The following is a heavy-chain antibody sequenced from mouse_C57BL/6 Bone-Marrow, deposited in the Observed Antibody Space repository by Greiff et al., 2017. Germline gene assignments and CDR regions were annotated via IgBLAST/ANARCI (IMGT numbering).Heavy chain of an antibody. CDR2: INSDGSAI. V-gene: IGHV11-2*01. J-gene: IGHJ4*01. Sequence: EVMLVETGGGLVQPGGSRGLSCEGSGFTFSGFWMSWVRQTPGKTLEWIGDINSDGSAINYAPSIKDRFTIFRDNDKSTLYLQMSNVRSEDTATYFCMRYREGIHYWGQGTSVTVSS. CDR3: MRYREGIHY. CDR1: GFTFSGFW.